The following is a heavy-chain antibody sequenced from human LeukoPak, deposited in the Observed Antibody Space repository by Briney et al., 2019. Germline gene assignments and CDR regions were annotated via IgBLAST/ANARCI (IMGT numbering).Heavy chain of an antibody. J-gene: IGHJ4*02. V-gene: IGHV3-7*02. Sequence: PGGSLRLSCVGSGFTFSSYWMSWVRQAPGKGLEWVANINRDGGERYHVKSVKGRFTISRDNVKNSLFLQMNSLRAEDTAVYYCVGADYDILTGYYIDYWGQGTLVTVSS. CDR2: INRDGGER. CDR3: VGADYDILTGYYIDY. CDR1: GFTFSSYW. D-gene: IGHD3-9*01.